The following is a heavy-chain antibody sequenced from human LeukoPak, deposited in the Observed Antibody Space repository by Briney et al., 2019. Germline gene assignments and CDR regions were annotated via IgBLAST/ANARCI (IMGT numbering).Heavy chain of an antibody. V-gene: IGHV1-69*05. CDR1: GGPFSTYA. D-gene: IGHD1-1*01. CDR2: IIPIFGTA. J-gene: IGHJ5*02. Sequence: SVKVSCKASGGPFSTYAISWVRQAPGQGLEWMGGIIPIFGTANYAQKFQGRVTITTDESTSTAYMELSSLRSEDTAVYYCARALSQLGKFDPWGQGTLVTVSS. CDR3: ARALSQLGKFDP.